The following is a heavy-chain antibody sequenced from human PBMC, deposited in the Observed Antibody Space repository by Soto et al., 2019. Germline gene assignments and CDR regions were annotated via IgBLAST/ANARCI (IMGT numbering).Heavy chain of an antibody. Sequence: SETLSLTCAVYGGSFSGYYWSWIRQPPGKGLEWIGEINHSGSTNYNPSLKSRVTISVDTSKNQFSLKLSSVTAADTAVYSCARNIVGASHFDYWGQGTLVTVSP. D-gene: IGHD1-26*01. CDR2: INHSGST. CDR3: ARNIVGASHFDY. CDR1: GGSFSGYY. V-gene: IGHV4-34*01. J-gene: IGHJ4*02.